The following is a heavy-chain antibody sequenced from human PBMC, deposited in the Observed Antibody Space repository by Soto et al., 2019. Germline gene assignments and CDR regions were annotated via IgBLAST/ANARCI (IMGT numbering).Heavy chain of an antibody. CDR2: ISSSSSYI. V-gene: IGHV3-21*01. CDR3: ARDDYGDYLNYYYYGMDV. D-gene: IGHD4-17*01. CDR1: GFTFSSYS. Sequence: EVQLVESGGGLGKPGGSLRLSCAASGFTFSSYSMNWVRQAPGKGLEWVSSISSSSSYIYYADSVKGRFTISRDNAKNSLYLQMNSLRAEDTAVYYCARDDYGDYLNYYYYGMDVWGQGTTVTVSS. J-gene: IGHJ6*02.